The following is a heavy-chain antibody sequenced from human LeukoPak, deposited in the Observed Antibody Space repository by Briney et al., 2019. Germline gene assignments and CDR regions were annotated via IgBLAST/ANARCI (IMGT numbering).Heavy chain of an antibody. Sequence: PSETLSLTCTVSGGSISSSSYYWGWIRQPPGKGLEWIGSIYYSGSTYYNPSLKSRVTISVDTSKNQFSLKLSSVTAADTAVYYCARVNIVVVPAATKSVDPWGQGTLVTVSS. J-gene: IGHJ5*02. V-gene: IGHV4-39*07. D-gene: IGHD2-2*01. CDR1: GGSISSSSYY. CDR3: ARVNIVVVPAATKSVDP. CDR2: IYYSGST.